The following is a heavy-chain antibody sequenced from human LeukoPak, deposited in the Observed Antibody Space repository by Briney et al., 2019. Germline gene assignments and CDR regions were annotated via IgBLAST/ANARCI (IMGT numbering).Heavy chain of an antibody. D-gene: IGHD4-17*01. J-gene: IGHJ3*02. V-gene: IGHV3-74*01. CDR3: ARVGATVWDAFDI. Sequence: GGSLRLSCAASGFTFSTHWMHWVRQAPGKGLVWVSRINSDGSSTSYADSVKGRFTISRDNAKNTLYLQMNSLRAEDTAVYYCARVGATVWDAFDIWGQGTMVTVSS. CDR2: INSDGSST. CDR1: GFTFSTHW.